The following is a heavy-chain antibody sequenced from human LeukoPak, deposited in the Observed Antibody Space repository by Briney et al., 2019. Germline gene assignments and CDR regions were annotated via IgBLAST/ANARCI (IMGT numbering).Heavy chain of an antibody. J-gene: IGHJ6*02. CDR1: GGTFSSYA. CDR3: ALGYSYGYYYYGMDV. Sequence: SVKVSCKASGGTFSSYAISWVRQAPGQGLEWMGRFIPILGIANYAQKFQGRVTITADKSTSTAYMELSSLRSEDTAVYYCALGYSYGYYYYGMDVWGQGTTVTVSS. CDR2: FIPILGIA. V-gene: IGHV1-69*04. D-gene: IGHD5-18*01.